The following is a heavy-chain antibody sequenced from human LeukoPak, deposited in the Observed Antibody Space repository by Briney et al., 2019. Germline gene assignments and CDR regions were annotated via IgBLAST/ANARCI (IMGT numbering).Heavy chain of an antibody. V-gene: IGHV1-2*02. CDR2: INPNSGGT. CDR1: GYTFTGYY. Sequence: ASVKVSCKASGYTFTGYYMHWVRQAPGQGLEWMGWINPNSGGTNYAQEFQGRVTMTRDTSISTAYMELSRLRSDDTAVYYCARGDDYYDSSGYYPFDYWGQGTLVTVSS. J-gene: IGHJ4*02. CDR3: ARGDDYYDSSGYYPFDY. D-gene: IGHD3-22*01.